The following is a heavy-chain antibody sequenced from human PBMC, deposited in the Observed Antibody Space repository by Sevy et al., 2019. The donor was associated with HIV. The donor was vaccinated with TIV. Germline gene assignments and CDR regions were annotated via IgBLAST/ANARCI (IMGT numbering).Heavy chain of an antibody. CDR3: ARATTLGIAAAGGGKLGMDV. CDR1: GFTVSSNY. V-gene: IGHV3-53*01. CDR2: IYSGGST. D-gene: IGHD6-13*01. Sequence: GVSLRLSCAASGFTVSSNYMSWVRQAPGKGLEWVSVIYSGGSTYYADSVKGRFTISRDNSKNTLYLQMNSLRAEDTAVYYCARATTLGIAAAGGGKLGMDVWGQGTTVTVSS. J-gene: IGHJ6*02.